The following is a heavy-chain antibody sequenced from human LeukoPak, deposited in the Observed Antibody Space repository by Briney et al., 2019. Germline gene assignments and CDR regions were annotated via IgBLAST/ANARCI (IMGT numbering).Heavy chain of an antibody. V-gene: IGHV3-15*01. CDR3: VARGI. Sequence: GGSLRLSCAASGFTFSEALMTWVRHAPGKGLERVGHIKSKAAGGTIAYAAPVKGRFTISRDDSEHTLYLQLNSLKTEDTAVYYCVARGIWGQGTLVTVSS. CDR2: IKSKAAGGTI. D-gene: IGHD5-12*01. J-gene: IGHJ4*02. CDR1: GFTFSEAL.